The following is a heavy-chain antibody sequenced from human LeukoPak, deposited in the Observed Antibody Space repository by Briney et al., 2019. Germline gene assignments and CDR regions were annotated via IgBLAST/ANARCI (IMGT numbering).Heavy chain of an antibody. CDR2: INHSGST. Sequence: GSLRLSCAASGFTFSSYEMNWVRQAPGKGLEWIGEINHSGSTNYNPSLKSRVTISVDTSKKQFSLNLSSVTAADTAVYYCARGPVRNWFDPWGQGTLVTVSS. V-gene: IGHV4-34*01. CDR3: ARGPVRNWFDP. CDR1: GFTFSSYE. J-gene: IGHJ5*02.